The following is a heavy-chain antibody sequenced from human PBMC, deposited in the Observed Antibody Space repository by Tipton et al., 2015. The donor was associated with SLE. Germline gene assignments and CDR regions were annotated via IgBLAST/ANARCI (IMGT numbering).Heavy chain of an antibody. D-gene: IGHD1-26*01. CDR2: VYYGGST. CDR3: ARSGSYPYYYYYMDV. V-gene: IGHV4-59*01. J-gene: IGHJ6*03. Sequence: TLSLTCTVSGDSISSGYWSWIRQPPGKGLEWIGCVYYGGSTNYNSSLRSRVTIATDTSKNQLSLRLSSVAAADTAVYYCARSGSYPYYYYYMDVWGKGTTVTVSS. CDR1: GDSISSGY.